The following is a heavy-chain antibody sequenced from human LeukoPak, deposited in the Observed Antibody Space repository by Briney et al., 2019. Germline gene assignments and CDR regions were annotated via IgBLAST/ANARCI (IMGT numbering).Heavy chain of an antibody. Sequence: SQTLSLTCTVSGGSISSGSYYWSWIRQPAGKGLEWIGRIYTSGSTNYNPSLKSRVTISVDTSKNQFSLKLSSVTAADTAVYYCAGGLGGSDYWGQGTLVTVSS. CDR1: GGSISSGSYY. CDR2: IYTSGST. V-gene: IGHV4-61*02. D-gene: IGHD3-16*01. J-gene: IGHJ4*02. CDR3: AGGLGGSDY.